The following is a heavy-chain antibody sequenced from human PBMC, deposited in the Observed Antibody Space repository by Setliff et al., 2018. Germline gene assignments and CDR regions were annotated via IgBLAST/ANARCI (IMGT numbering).Heavy chain of an antibody. CDR3: ARESRYYYDNLGTLDY. CDR1: GGPISSGDYY. V-gene: IGHV4-30-4*08. Sequence: SETLSLTCTVSGGPISSGDYYWSWIRQPPGKGLEWIGYIYSSGSTYYNPSLKSRVSISVDTSKNQFSLKLSSVTAADTAVYYCARESRYYYDNLGTLDYWGQGTLVTVS. CDR2: IYSSGST. D-gene: IGHD3-22*01. J-gene: IGHJ4*02.